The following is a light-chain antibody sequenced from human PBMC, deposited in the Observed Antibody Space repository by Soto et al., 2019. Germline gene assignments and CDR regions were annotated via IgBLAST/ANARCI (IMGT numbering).Light chain of an antibody. CDR1: QSVSSY. CDR3: QQRSNWPSIT. Sequence: EIVLALSPTTLSLSPGERASLSCRASQSVSSYLAWYQQKPGQAPRLLIYDASNRATGIPARFSGSGSGTDFTLPINSLEPEDFAVYYCQQRSNWPSITFGQGTRLEIK. J-gene: IGKJ5*01. CDR2: DAS. V-gene: IGKV3-11*01.